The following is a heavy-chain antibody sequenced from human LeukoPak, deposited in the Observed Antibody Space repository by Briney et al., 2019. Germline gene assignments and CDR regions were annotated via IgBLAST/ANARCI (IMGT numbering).Heavy chain of an antibody. J-gene: IGHJ6*03. D-gene: IGHD6-19*01. CDR1: GYTFTSYG. CDR2: ISAYNGNT. CDR3: ARDIHDSGGYYYYYMDV. Sequence: ASVKVSCKASGYTFTSYGISGVRQAPGQGLEWMGWISAYNGNTNYAQKLQGRVTMTTDTSTSTTYMELRRLRSDDAAVYYCARDIHDSGGYYYYYMDVWGKGTTVTVSS. V-gene: IGHV1-18*01.